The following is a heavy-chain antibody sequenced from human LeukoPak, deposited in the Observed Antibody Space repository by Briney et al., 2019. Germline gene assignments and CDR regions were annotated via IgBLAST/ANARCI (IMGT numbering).Heavy chain of an antibody. Sequence: GGSLRLSCAASGFTFDDYAMHWVRQAPGKGLEWVSGISWNSGSIGYADSVKGRFTISRDNAKNSLYLQMNSLKTEDTAVYYCTTDSIADYDFWSGYPPLFDYWGQGTLVTVSS. V-gene: IGHV3-9*01. CDR1: GFTFDDYA. D-gene: IGHD3-3*01. CDR3: TTDSIADYDFWSGYPPLFDY. CDR2: ISWNSGSI. J-gene: IGHJ4*02.